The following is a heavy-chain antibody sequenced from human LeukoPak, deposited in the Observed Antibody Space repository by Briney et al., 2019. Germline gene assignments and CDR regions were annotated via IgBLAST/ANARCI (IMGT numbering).Heavy chain of an antibody. CDR2: ISSSGGTI. D-gene: IGHD2-15*01. CDR1: GFIFSSYE. V-gene: IGHV3-48*03. J-gene: IGHJ4*02. CDR3: ASIEYCCGVSCYEY. Sequence: GGSLRLSCAASGFIFSSYEMNWVRQAPGKGLEWVSYISSSGGTIYYADSVKGRFTSSRDNAKNSLYLQMNSLRAEDTAVYYCASIEYCCGVSCYEYWGQGTLVTVSS.